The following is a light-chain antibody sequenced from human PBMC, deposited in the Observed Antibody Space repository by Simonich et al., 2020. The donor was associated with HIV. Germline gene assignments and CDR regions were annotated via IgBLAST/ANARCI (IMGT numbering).Light chain of an antibody. Sequence: DIQMTQSPSSLSASVGDRVTITCRTSQGISNSLAWYQQKPGKAPKLLLFAASRLESGGPTRFSGSGSGTDYTLTISSLQPEDFATYYCQQYYSTPYTFGQGTKLEIK. CDR2: AAS. V-gene: IGKV1-NL1*01. J-gene: IGKJ2*01. CDR3: QQYYSTPYT. CDR1: QGISNS.